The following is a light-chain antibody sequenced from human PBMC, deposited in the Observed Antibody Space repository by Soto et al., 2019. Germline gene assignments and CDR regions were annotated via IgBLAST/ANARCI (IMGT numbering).Light chain of an antibody. V-gene: IGKV3-20*01. J-gene: IGKJ1*01. CDR1: QTVSGSY. CDR3: QQYGNSPLIT. CDR2: AAS. Sequence: VLTQTPSTLSLSPGERATLSCRASQTVSGSYLAWYQQKPGQAPRLLIYAASSRAAGIPDRFSGSGSGTVFTLTISRLEPEDFGLYYCQQYGNSPLITFGQGTKWIS.